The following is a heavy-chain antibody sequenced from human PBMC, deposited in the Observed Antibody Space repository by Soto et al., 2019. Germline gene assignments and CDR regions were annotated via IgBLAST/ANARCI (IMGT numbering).Heavy chain of an antibody. CDR1: GGSISSGGSY. D-gene: IGHD3-16*01. CDR2: IYYSGST. CDR3: ARVSYVLARGFDL. V-gene: IGHV4-31*03. J-gene: IGHJ2*01. Sequence: QVQLQESGPGLVKPSQTLSLTCTVSGGSISSGGSYWSWIRQHPGKGLEWIGYIYYSGSTYYNPSLKSRVTISVDTSKNQFALKLSAVTAADTAVYYCARVSYVLARGFDLWGRGTLVTVSS.